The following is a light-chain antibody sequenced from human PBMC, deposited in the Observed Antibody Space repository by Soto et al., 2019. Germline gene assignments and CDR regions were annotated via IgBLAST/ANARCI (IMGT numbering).Light chain of an antibody. CDR3: QQYGSSPLYT. CDR1: QSVSSSY. V-gene: IGKV3-20*01. CDR2: GAS. J-gene: IGKJ2*01. Sequence: EIVLTQSPGTQSLSPGERATLSCRASQSVSSSYLAWYQQKPGQAPRLLIYGASSRATDIPDRFSGSGSGTDFTLTISRLEPEDFAVYYCQQYGSSPLYTFGQGTKLEIK.